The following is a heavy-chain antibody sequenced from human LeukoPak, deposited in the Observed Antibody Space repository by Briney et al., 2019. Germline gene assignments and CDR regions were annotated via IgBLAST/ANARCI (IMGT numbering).Heavy chain of an antibody. D-gene: IGHD3-22*01. CDR2: ISDSGGST. CDR3: AKDVGGYSSGDY. CDR1: GFTFSSYA. J-gene: IGHJ4*02. Sequence: GGPLRLSCAASGFTFSSYAMSWVRQAPGKGLEWVSGISDSGGSTYYTDSVKGRFTISRDNSKNTPYLQMNSLRAEDTAVYYCAKDVGGYSSGDYWGQGTLVTVSS. V-gene: IGHV3-23*01.